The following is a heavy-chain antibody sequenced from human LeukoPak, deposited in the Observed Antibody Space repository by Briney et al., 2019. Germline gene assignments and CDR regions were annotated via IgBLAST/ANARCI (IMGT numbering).Heavy chain of an antibody. Sequence: SETLSLTCTVSGGSISSYYWGWIRQPPGKGLEWIGSIYYSGSTYYNPSLKSRVTISVDTSKNQFSLKLSSVTAADTAVYYCARHGGHYYYGSGNQYFDYWGQGTLVTVSS. CDR2: IYYSGST. V-gene: IGHV4-39*01. J-gene: IGHJ4*02. D-gene: IGHD3-10*01. CDR1: GGSISSYY. CDR3: ARHGGHYYYGSGNQYFDY.